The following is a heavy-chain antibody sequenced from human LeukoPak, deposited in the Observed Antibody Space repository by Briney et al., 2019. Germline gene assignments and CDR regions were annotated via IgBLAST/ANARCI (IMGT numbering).Heavy chain of an antibody. CDR1: GFTFSSYG. Sequence: GGSLRLSCAASGFTFSSYGMHWGRQAQGKGLEGVAVIWYDGSNKYYADSVKGRFTISRYNSKNTLYLQMNTLRAEDTAVYYCATAILTGYYVAYYYYYYGMDVWGKGTTVTVSS. V-gene: IGHV3-33*01. CDR3: ATAILTGYYVAYYYYYYGMDV. CDR2: IWYDGSNK. D-gene: IGHD3-9*01. J-gene: IGHJ6*04.